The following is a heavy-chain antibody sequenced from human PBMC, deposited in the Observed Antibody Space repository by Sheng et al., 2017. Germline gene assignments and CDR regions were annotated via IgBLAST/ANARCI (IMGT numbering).Heavy chain of an antibody. CDR3: ARSNPYYYHIDV. J-gene: IGHJ6*02. CDR1: GGSISSDKYY. V-gene: IGHV4-39*07. CDR2: VDYSGSM. Sequence: QLLLQESGPGLVKPSETLSLTCSVSGGSISSDKYYWAWIRQPPGKGLEWIGSVDYSGSMYRNPSLRSRVATSVDTSKNQFSLRLTSVTAADTAVYYCARSNPYYYHIDVWDQGP.